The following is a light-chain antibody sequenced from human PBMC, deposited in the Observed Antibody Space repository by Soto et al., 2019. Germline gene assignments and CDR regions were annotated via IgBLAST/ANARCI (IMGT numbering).Light chain of an antibody. Sequence: EIVLTQSTGTLSLSPGERATLSCRASQSFDSNYLAWYQQKPGQAPNLLIYGASSRATGIPDRFSGSGSGTDVTLTISRLEPEDFAVYYCQQYGSSPFTFGPGTKVDIK. CDR1: QSFDSNY. V-gene: IGKV3-20*01. J-gene: IGKJ3*01. CDR2: GAS. CDR3: QQYGSSPFT.